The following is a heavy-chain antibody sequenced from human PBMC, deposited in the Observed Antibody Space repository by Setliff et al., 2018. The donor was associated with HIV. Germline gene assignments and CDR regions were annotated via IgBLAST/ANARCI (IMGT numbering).Heavy chain of an antibody. CDR2: IYHSGST. J-gene: IGHJ4*02. V-gene: IGHV4-38-2*02. Sequence: PSETLSLTCTVSGFSISSDYYGGWIRQPPGKGLEWIGSIYHSGSTYYNPSLQSRVTMAVDTSKNQFSLKLSSVTAADTAVYYCARKHLFNVFDYWGQGTLVTVSS. CDR3: ARKHLFNVFDY. CDR1: GFSISSDYY.